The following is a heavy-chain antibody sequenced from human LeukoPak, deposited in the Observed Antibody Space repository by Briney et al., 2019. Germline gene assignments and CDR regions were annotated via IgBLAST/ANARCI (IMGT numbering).Heavy chain of an antibody. CDR3: AKDRVYAGDYFDY. CDR1: GFTFSSYA. CDR2: ISGSGGST. Sequence: GGSLRLSCAASGFTFSSYAMCWVRQAPGKGLEWVSAISGSGGSTYYADSVKGRFTISRDNSKNTLYLQMNSLRAEDTAVYYCAKDRVYAGDYFDYWGQGTLVTVSS. V-gene: IGHV3-23*01. D-gene: IGHD2-8*01. J-gene: IGHJ4*02.